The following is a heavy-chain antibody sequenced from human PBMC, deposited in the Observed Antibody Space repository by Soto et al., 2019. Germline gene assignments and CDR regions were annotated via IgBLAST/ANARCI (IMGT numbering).Heavy chain of an antibody. D-gene: IGHD3-22*01. CDR1: GFTFSSYA. CDR2: ISGSGGST. Sequence: GGSLRLSCAASGFTFSSYAMSWVRQAPGKGLEWVSAISGSGGSTYYADSVKGRFTISRDNSKNTLYLKMNSLRAEDTAVYSCAKNYYDSSGYYYSWGQGTLVTVSS. V-gene: IGHV3-23*01. J-gene: IGHJ4*02. CDR3: AKNYYDSSGYYYS.